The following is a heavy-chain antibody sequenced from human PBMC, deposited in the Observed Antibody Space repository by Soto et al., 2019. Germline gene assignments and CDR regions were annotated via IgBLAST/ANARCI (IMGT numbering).Heavy chain of an antibody. CDR2: IYYSGST. Sequence: PSETLSLTCTVSGGPIRPYYWSWIRQPPGKGLEWIGYIYYSGSTNYNPSLKSRVTISVDTSKSQFSLKLSSVTAADTAVYYCARGYYYYYGMDVWGQGTTVTVSS. D-gene: IGHD1-20*01. CDR1: GGPIRPYY. J-gene: IGHJ6*02. V-gene: IGHV4-59*01. CDR3: ARGYYYYYGMDV.